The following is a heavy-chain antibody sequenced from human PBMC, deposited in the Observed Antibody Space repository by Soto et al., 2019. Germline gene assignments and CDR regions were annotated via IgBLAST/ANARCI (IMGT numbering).Heavy chain of an antibody. Sequence: HLVESGGGVVQPGKSLRLSCAASKFTFSTYDMHWVRQAPGKGLEWVAVVSYDGNKRYYADSVRGRFTISRDNSKNTVYLEMNSLRPEDTAVYFCAKGLDSTGWYYREGDYWCQGNLVTVSS. CDR2: VSYDGNKR. CDR1: KFTFSTYD. D-gene: IGHD6-19*01. V-gene: IGHV3-30*18. CDR3: AKGLDSTGWYYREGDY. J-gene: IGHJ4*02.